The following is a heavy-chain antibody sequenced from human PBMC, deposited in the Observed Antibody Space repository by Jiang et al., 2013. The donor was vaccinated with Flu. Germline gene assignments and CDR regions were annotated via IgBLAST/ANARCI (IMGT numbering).Heavy chain of an antibody. CDR2: IYRTGNT. V-gene: IGHV4-38-2*02. Sequence: GPGLVKPSETLSLTCTVSGYSISNGYYWGWIRQPPGKGLEWIGSIYRTGNTYYNPSLRSRVTISVDTSKNQFSLKLRSVTAADTAVYYCARDSTVTSHLGYFHYWGQGTLVTVS. CDR1: GYSISNGYY. CDR3: ARDSTVTSHLGYFHY. D-gene: IGHD4-17*01. J-gene: IGHJ4*02.